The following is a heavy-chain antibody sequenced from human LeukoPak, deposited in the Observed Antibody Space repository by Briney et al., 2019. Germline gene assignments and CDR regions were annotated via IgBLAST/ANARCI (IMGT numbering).Heavy chain of an antibody. CDR2: IIPIFGTA. V-gene: IGHV1-69*05. J-gene: IGHJ3*02. D-gene: IGHD3-22*01. CDR1: RGTFSSCA. CDR3: ASLPNYYDSSGLDAFDI. Sequence: SLMRSCHAARGTFSSCANSWVRPAPGQGLEWMGGIIPIFGTANYAQKFQGRVTTTTDESTSTAYMELSSLGSEDTAVYYCASLPNYYDSSGLDAFDIWGQGTMVTVSS.